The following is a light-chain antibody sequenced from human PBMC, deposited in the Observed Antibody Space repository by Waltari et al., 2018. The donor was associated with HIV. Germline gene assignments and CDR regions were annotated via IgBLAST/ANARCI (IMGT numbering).Light chain of an antibody. V-gene: IGLV2-14*03. CDR2: DVD. J-gene: IGLJ2*01. CDR3: SSYTRNYVV. Sequence: QSALTQPASVSGSPGQSITISCTGTSSDVGGYNSVSWFQQHPGKAPKLVIYDVDNRPSGVSDRFSGSKSGNTASLTISGLQAEDEADYYCSSYTRNYVVFGGGTKLTV. CDR1: SSDVGGYNS.